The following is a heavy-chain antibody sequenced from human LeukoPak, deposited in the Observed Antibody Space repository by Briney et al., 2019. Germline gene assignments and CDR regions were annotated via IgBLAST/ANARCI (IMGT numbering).Heavy chain of an antibody. CDR1: GGSISSYY. D-gene: IGHD6-19*01. J-gene: IGHJ4*02. V-gene: IGHV4-59*01. Sequence: SETLSLTCTVSGGSISSYYWSWIRQPPGKGLEWIGYIYYSGSTNYNPSLKSRVTISVDTSKNQFSLELSSVTAADTAVYYCASLGSGWYYFDYWGQGTLVTVSS. CDR3: ASLGSGWYYFDY. CDR2: IYYSGST.